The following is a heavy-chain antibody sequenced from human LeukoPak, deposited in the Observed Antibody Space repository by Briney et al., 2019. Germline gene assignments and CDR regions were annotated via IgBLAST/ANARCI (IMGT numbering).Heavy chain of an antibody. CDR1: GGSFSGYY. CDR2: INHSGST. J-gene: IGHJ4*02. V-gene: IGHV4-34*01. CDR3: ASHSSGYYYNFDY. D-gene: IGHD3-22*01. Sequence: PSETLSLTCAVYGGSFSGYYWSWIRQPPGKGLEWIGEINHSGSTNYNPSLKSRVTISVDTSKNQFSLKLSSVTAADTAVYYCASHSSGYYYNFDYWGQGTLVTVSS.